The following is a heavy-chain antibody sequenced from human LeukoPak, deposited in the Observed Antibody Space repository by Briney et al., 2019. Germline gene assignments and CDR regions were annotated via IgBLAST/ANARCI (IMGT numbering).Heavy chain of an antibody. Sequence: GGSLRLSCAASGFTFSSYAMSWVRQAPGKGLEWVSAISGSGGNTYYADSVKGRFTISRDNSKNTQYLQMNSLRAEDTAVYYCAKEDGRYSTWGAFDIWGQGTMVTVSS. CDR1: GFTFSSYA. D-gene: IGHD1-26*01. CDR2: ISGSGGNT. V-gene: IGHV3-23*01. J-gene: IGHJ3*02. CDR3: AKEDGRYSTWGAFDI.